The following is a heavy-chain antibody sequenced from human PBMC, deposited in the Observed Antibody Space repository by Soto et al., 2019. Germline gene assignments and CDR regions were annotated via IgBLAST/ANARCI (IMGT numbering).Heavy chain of an antibody. CDR1: GDSVGGVXC. D-gene: IGHD2-21*02. J-gene: IGHJ5*02. CDR2: ISSSGST. CDR3: ARSGVTGIVIPSHWFDP. Sequence: SXTXTVSGDSVGGVXCWSWIGQFPGRGLEWIGCISSSGSTYYNPALNNRISLSLDTSQNQFYLKLLSVTAADTAIYYSARSGVTGIVIPSHWFDPWGQGALVTVSS. V-gene: IGHV4-31*03.